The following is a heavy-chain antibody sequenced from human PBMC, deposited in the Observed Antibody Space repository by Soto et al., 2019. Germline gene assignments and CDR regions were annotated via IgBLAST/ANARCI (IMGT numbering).Heavy chain of an antibody. CDR1: GGTFSSFA. J-gene: IGHJ2*01. V-gene: IGHV1-69*13. CDR2: IIPIFGTA. CDR3: ARDQYYDILTGYYVYWYFDI. Sequence: SVKVSCKASGGTFSSFAISWVRQAPGQGLEWMGGIIPIFGTANYAQKFQGRVTITADESTSTAYMELSSLRSEDTAVYYCARDQYYDILTGYYVYWYFDIWGRGTLVTVSS. D-gene: IGHD3-9*01.